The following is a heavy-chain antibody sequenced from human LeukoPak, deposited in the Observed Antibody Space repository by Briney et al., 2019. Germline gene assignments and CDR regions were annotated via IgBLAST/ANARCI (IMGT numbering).Heavy chain of an antibody. D-gene: IGHD3/OR15-3a*01. CDR1: GFTVRTNY. CDR3: ARSFGH. J-gene: IGHJ4*02. V-gene: IGHV3-66*01. Sequence: GRSLRLSCAASGFTVRTNYMYWVRHAPGKGLEWVSVIYSGGGTYYADSVRGRFTISRDNSKNTLYLQMNNLRGEDTAVYYCARSFGHWGQGTLVTVSS. CDR2: IYSGGGT.